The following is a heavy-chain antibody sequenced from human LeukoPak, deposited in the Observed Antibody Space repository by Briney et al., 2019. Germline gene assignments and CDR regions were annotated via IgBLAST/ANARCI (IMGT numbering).Heavy chain of an antibody. Sequence: SETLTLTCTVSGGSISSYYWSWIRQPPGKGLEWIGYIYESGSTNYNPSLKSRVTISVDTSKNQFSLKLTSVTAADTAVYYCARHDMAVAGVDYWGRGTLVTVSS. V-gene: IGHV4-59*08. J-gene: IGHJ4*02. CDR2: IYESGST. CDR3: ARHDMAVAGVDY. CDR1: GGSISSYY. D-gene: IGHD6-19*01.